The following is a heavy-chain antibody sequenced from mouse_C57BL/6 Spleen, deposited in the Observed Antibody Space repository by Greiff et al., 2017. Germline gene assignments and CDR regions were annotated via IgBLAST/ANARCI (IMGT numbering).Heavy chain of an antibody. V-gene: IGHV1-81*01. Sequence: QVQLKQSGAELARPGASVKLSCKASGYTFTSYGISWVKQRTGQGLEWIGEIYPRSGNTYYNEKFKGKATLTADKSSSTAYMELRSLTSEDSAVYFCARWDSNYVYYFDYWGQGTTLPVSS. CDR3: ARWDSNYVYYFDY. J-gene: IGHJ2*01. CDR2: IYPRSGNT. CDR1: GYTFTSYG. D-gene: IGHD2-5*01.